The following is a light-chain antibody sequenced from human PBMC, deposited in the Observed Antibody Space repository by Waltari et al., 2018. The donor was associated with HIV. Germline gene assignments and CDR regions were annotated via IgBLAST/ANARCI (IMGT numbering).Light chain of an antibody. V-gene: IGLV2-14*01. J-gene: IGLJ2*01. CDR1: NRDVGAYNN. Sequence: SALTQPTSVSGSPGQSITISCTGTNRDVGAYNNFSWYQPHQGKAPQPILYDVTNRPSGFSNRFSGSKSGNTASLTISGLQAEDEADYYCSSYTSISTLVVFGGGTKLTVL. CDR3: SSYTSISTLVV. CDR2: DVT.